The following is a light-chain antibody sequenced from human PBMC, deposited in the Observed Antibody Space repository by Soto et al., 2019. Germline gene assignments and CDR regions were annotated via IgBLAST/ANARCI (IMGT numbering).Light chain of an antibody. Sequence: DVQMTQSPSSLSASVGDRVTVTCQASQDISNYLNWYQQKPGKAPKLLIYDASTLETGVPSRFSGSGSETDFTFTISSLQPEDIATYFCQHYDNLPLTFGGGTKVDIK. CDR3: QHYDNLPLT. CDR1: QDISNY. J-gene: IGKJ4*01. CDR2: DAS. V-gene: IGKV1-33*01.